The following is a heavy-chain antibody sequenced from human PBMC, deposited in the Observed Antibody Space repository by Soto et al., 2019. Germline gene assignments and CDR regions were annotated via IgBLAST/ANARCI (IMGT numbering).Heavy chain of an antibody. V-gene: IGHV1-69*02. CDR2: VLPFLDIT. D-gene: IGHD1-20*01. CDR1: GGTFSIYT. Sequence: QVQLVQSGSEVKKPGSSVRVSCKTSGGTFSIYTISWVRQAPGQGLEWMGRVLPFLDITSYSQRFQGRVTITADRSTTTAYMELSSLRSEDTAVYYCARDRDNRTWPNFDSWGQGTLGTVSS. CDR3: ARDRDNRTWPNFDS. J-gene: IGHJ4*02.